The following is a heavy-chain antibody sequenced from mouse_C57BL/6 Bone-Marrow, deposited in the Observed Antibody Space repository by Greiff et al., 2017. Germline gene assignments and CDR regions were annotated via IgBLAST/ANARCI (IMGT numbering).Heavy chain of an antibody. CDR3: ARDRGSSGCYFDY. Sequence: VQLQQSGPGLVKPSQSLSLTCSVTGYSITSGYYWNWIRQFPGNKLEWMGYISYDGSNNYNPSLKNRISITRDTSKNQFFLKLNSVTTEDTATXYCARDRGSSGCYFDYWGQGTTLTVSS. CDR2: ISYDGSN. CDR1: GYSITSGYY. V-gene: IGHV3-6*01. J-gene: IGHJ2*01.